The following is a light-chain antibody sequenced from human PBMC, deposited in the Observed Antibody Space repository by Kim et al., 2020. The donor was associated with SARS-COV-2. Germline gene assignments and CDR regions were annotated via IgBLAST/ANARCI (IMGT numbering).Light chain of an antibody. CDR3: QQYNTYPYT. J-gene: IGKJ2*01. CDR1: QGIGNY. CDR2: AAS. V-gene: IGKV1-16*01. Sequence: ASFGDRVTITCRASQGIGNYLAWFQQKPGKAPESLIYAASSLQGGVPSRFSGSGSGTDFTLTISSLQPEDFATYYCQQYNTYPYTFGQGTKLEI.